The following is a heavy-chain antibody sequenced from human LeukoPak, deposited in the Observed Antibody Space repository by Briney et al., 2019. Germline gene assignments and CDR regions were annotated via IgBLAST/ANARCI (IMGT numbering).Heavy chain of an antibody. CDR3: ARECGRCGDAFDI. V-gene: IGHV3-11*04. J-gene: IGHJ3*02. CDR1: GFTFSDYY. CDR2: ISGSASTI. D-gene: IGHD2-15*01. Sequence: NPGGSLRLSCAASGFTFSDYYMSWIRQAPGKGLEWLSYISGSASTIYYADSVKGRLTISRDNAKNSLYLQMNSLRAEDTAVYYCARECGRCGDAFDIWGQGTMVTVSS.